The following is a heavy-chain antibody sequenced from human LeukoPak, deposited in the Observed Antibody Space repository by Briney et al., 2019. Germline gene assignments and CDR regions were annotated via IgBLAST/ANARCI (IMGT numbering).Heavy chain of an antibody. J-gene: IGHJ4*02. CDR2: ISGSGGST. CDR1: GFPFSSYA. CDR3: VRALMGIDDY. D-gene: IGHD2-8*01. Sequence: GGSLRLSCEASGFPFSSYAMNWVRQAPGKGLEWVSTISGSGGSTYYADSVKGRFTISRGNAKNTLYLQMNSLRAEDTAVYYCVRALMGIDDYWGQGTLVTVSS. V-gene: IGHV3-23*01.